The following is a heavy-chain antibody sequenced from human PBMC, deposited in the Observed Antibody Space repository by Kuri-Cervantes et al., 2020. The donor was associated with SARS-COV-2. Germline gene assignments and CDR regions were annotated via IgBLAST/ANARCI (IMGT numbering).Heavy chain of an antibody. V-gene: IGHV3-23*01. CDR1: GFTFSSYA. CDR2: ISGVGGTT. CDR3: AKDITPNPYDFGPDLDV. D-gene: IGHD3/OR15-3a*01. J-gene: IGHJ6*02. Sequence: GGSLRLSCTASGFTFSSYAMSWVRQAPGKGLEWVSGISGVGGTTHYADSVKGRFTVSRDNFRNTLYLQMNSLSAGDTAVYYCAKDITPNPYDFGPDLDVWGQGTPVTVSS.